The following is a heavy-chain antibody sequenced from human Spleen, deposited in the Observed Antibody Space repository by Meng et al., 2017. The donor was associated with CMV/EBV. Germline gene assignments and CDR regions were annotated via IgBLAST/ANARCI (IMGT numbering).Heavy chain of an antibody. CDR1: GGSISSSSYY. CDR3: ARRGISWKWFDP. J-gene: IGHJ5*02. Sequence: GSLRLSCTVSGGSISSSSYYWGWIRQPPGKGLEWIGSIYYSGSTYYNPSLKSRVTISVDTSKNQFSLKLSSVTAADTAVYYCARRGISWKWFDPWGQGTLVTVSS. D-gene: IGHD1-1*01. CDR2: IYYSGST. V-gene: IGHV4-39*07.